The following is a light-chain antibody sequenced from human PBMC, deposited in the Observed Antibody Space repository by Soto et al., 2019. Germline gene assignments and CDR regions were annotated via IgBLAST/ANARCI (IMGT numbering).Light chain of an antibody. J-gene: IGKJ1*01. Sequence: EIVLTQSPGTLSLSPGDTATLSCRASQTITSTFLAWYQQKPGQAPRLLIYTVSTRATGLPDRFRGSGSGTNFTLTISRLEPDDFGVYYCQQCGSSPWTFGQGTKVEIK. CDR1: QTITSTF. CDR3: QQCGSSPWT. V-gene: IGKV3-20*01. CDR2: TVS.